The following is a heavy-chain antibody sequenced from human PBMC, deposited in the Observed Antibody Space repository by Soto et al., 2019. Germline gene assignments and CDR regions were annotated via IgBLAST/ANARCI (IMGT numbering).Heavy chain of an antibody. Sequence: PGGSLRLSCAASGFTFTSYAMSWVRQAPGKGLEWVSTISGTGGSTYYPDSVKGRFTSSRDNSKNTVYLQMNSLRAEDAAVYYCAKEMTSGYYLFDYWGQGTLVTVSS. CDR2: ISGTGGST. V-gene: IGHV3-23*01. CDR3: AKEMTSGYYLFDY. J-gene: IGHJ4*02. CDR1: GFTFTSYA. D-gene: IGHD3-22*01.